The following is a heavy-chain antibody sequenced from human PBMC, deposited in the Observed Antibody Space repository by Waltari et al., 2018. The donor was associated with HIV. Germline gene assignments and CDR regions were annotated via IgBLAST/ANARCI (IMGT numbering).Heavy chain of an antibody. V-gene: IGHV5-51*01. CDR2: IYPGDSDT. J-gene: IGHJ5*01. Sequence: EVQMVQSGAEMKKPGESLKISCAGFGYAFSTYWIAWVRQRPGEGLEWMGIIYPGDSDTTYSRSFEGQVTMSADKSINTAYLQVSSLKASDTAMYYCARRAYSGFEGAWLESWGQGTLVTVSS. CDR3: ARRAYSGFEGAWLES. CDR1: GYAFSTYW. D-gene: IGHD2-21*01.